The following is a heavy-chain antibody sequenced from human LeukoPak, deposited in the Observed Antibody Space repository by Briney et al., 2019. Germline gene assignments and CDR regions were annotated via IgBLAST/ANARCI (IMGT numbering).Heavy chain of an antibody. CDR3: ARHISWGGTYAYFDY. D-gene: IGHD1-26*01. V-gene: IGHV4-59*08. CDR1: GAMYNYY. Sequence: SETLSLTCTVSGAMYNYYWSWIRQPPGKGLEWIGYIHYNGNTNCNPSLKSRVTMSLDTSKSQVSLKLNSVTAADTAVYYCARHISWGGTYAYFDYWGQGTLVPVSS. J-gene: IGHJ4*02. CDR2: IHYNGNT.